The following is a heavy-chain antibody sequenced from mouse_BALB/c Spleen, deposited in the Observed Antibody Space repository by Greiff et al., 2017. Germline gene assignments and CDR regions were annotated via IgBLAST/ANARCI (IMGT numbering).Heavy chain of an antibody. D-gene: IGHD2-10*02. CDR1: GFTFSDYY. Sequence: EVMLVESGGGLVKPGGSLKLSCAASGFTFSDYYMYWVRQTPEKRLEWVATISDGGSYTYYPDSVKGRFTISRDNAKNNLYLQMSSLKSEDTAMYYCAREYGNYFDYWGQGTTLTVSS. CDR3: AREYGNYFDY. V-gene: IGHV5-4*02. J-gene: IGHJ2*01. CDR2: ISDGGSYT.